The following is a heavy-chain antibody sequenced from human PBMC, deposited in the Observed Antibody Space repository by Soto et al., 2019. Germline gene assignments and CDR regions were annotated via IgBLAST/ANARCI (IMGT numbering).Heavy chain of an antibody. CDR2: ISKDGSNE. J-gene: IGHJ4*02. Sequence: QVQVVESGGGVVQPGRSLRLSCAASGFRFSDYAMAWVRQAPGKGLEWVAFISKDGSNEYYADSVKGRFIISRDNSKNQLYLLMNRLRVGDTAVYHGGGGREAGIYRGYFDHWGQGTLVTVSS. CDR3: GGGREAGIYRGYFDH. D-gene: IGHD1-1*01. V-gene: IGHV3-30-3*01. CDR1: GFRFSDYA.